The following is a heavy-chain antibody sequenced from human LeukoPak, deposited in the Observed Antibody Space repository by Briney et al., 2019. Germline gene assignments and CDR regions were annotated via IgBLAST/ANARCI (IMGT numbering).Heavy chain of an antibody. J-gene: IGHJ3*02. CDR1: GGSFSGYY. V-gene: IGHV4-34*01. Sequence: SETLSLTCAVYGGSFSGYYWSWIRPPPGKGLEWIGEINHSGSTNYNPSLKSRVTISVDTSKNQFSLKLSSVTAADTAVYYCARGVSRYYYDSSGYYRDDAFDIWGQGTMVTVSS. CDR2: INHSGST. D-gene: IGHD3-22*01. CDR3: ARGVSRYYYDSSGYYRDDAFDI.